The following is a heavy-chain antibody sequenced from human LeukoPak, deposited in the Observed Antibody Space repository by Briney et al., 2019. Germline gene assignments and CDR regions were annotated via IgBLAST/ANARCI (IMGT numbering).Heavy chain of an antibody. Sequence: SETLSLTCTVSGYSISSSYYWGWIRQPPGKGLGWIGSIYYSGSTYYNPSLKSRVTISVDTSKNQFSLKLSSVTAADTAVYYCARDDIESSYYDSSGYERNDAFDIWGQGTMVTVSS. CDR3: ARDDIESSYYDSSGYERNDAFDI. D-gene: IGHD3-22*01. CDR2: IYYSGST. CDR1: GYSISSSYY. J-gene: IGHJ3*02. V-gene: IGHV4-38-2*02.